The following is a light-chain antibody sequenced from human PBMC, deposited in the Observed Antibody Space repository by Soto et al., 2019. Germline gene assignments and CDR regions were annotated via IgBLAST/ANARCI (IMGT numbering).Light chain of an antibody. CDR3: ASWDDSLDGYV. CDR1: SSNIGGNP. CDR2: SKN. Sequence: LTQPSSASGTPGLRVTSSCSGSSSNIGGNPVNWFQQLPGTAPKLLDYSKNQRPSGVPDRFSGSKSGTSASLAISGLQSADEGDYYCASWDDSLDGYVFGTGTKVTVL. J-gene: IGLJ1*01. V-gene: IGLV1-44*01.